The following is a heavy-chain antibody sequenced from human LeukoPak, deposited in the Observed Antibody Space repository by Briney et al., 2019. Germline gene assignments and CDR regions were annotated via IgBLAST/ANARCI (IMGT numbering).Heavy chain of an antibody. CDR1: GFIVNSNY. J-gene: IGHJ3*02. CDR3: ARGGSYPNDPFDI. Sequence: GGSLRLSCAASGFIVNSNYMIWVRQGPGKGLEWVSVIYSGGSTHYADSVEGRITISRDNSKNTLFLQMNSLRAEDTAVYYCARGGSYPNDPFDIWGQGTMVTVTS. D-gene: IGHD1-26*01. CDR2: IYSGGST. V-gene: IGHV3-53*01.